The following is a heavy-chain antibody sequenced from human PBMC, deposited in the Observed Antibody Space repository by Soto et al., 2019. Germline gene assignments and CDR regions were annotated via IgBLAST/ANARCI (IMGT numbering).Heavy chain of an antibody. CDR1: GYSISSSNW. Sequence: QVQLQESGPGLVKPSDTLSLTCAVSGYSISSSNWWGWIRQPPGKGLEWIGYIYYSGTTYYNPSLKSRVTMSVDTSKNKFSPKLTPVTAVDTAVYYWARREIQGPIDYWGQGTLVTVSS. J-gene: IGHJ4*02. CDR3: ARREIQGPIDY. V-gene: IGHV4-28*01. D-gene: IGHD1-26*01. CDR2: IYYSGTT.